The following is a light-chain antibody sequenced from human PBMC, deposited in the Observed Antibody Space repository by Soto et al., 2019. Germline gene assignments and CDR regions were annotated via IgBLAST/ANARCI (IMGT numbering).Light chain of an antibody. CDR3: SSYTTTTTRI. CDR1: SSDVGAYNY. Sequence: QSVLTQPASVSGSPGQSITISCTGTSSDVGAYNYVSWYQQYPGKVPKVIIYDVSNRPSGVSNRFSGSKSGNTASLTISGLQAEDEADYYCSSYTTTTTRIFGGGTKVTVL. J-gene: IGLJ2*01. CDR2: DVS. V-gene: IGLV2-14*01.